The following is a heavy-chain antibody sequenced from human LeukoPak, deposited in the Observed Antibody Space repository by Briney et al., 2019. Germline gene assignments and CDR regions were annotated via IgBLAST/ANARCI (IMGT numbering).Heavy chain of an antibody. D-gene: IGHD6-19*01. CDR1: GFTFSSYS. Sequence: GGSLRLSCAASGFTFSSYSMNWVRQAPGKGLDWVSSISSSSSYIYYADSVKGRFTISRDNAKNSLYLQMNSLRAEDTAVYYCAREVEQWLVDRVGYYFDYWGQGTLVTVSS. CDR2: ISSSSSYI. CDR3: AREVEQWLVDRVGYYFDY. J-gene: IGHJ4*02. V-gene: IGHV3-21*01.